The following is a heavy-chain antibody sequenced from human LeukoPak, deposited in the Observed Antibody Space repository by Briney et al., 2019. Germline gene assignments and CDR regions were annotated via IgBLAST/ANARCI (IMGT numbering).Heavy chain of an antibody. V-gene: IGHV4-61*01. Sequence: SETLSLTCTVSGGSVSSGSYYWSWIRQPPGKGLEWIGYIYYSGSTNYNPSLKSRVTISVDTSKNQFSLKLSSVTAADTAVYYCARDNWNYGSSMDVWGQGTTVTVSS. D-gene: IGHD1-7*01. J-gene: IGHJ6*02. CDR3: ARDNWNYGSSMDV. CDR1: GGSVSSGSYY. CDR2: IYYSGST.